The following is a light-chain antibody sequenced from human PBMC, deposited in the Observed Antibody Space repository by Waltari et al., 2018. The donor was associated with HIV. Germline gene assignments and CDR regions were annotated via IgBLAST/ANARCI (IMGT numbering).Light chain of an antibody. CDR3: QSYDSGLSAYV. V-gene: IGLV1-40*01. CDR1: SSNIGAGYD. CDR2: GNT. J-gene: IGLJ1*01. Sequence: GAPGQRVTISCTGSSSNIGAGYDVHWFQQLPGTAPKLLIYGNTNRPSGVPDRFSGSKSGTSASLAITGLQAEDEADYYCQSYDSGLSAYVFGTGTKVTVL.